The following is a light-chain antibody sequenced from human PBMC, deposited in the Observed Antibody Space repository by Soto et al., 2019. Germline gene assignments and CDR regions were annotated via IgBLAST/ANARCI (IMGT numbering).Light chain of an antibody. Sequence: DIEMTQSPSTVSASLGDSVPITCRASQSITAWLAWYQQRPGKAPKLLIYDVSSLQSGVPSRFSGSGSGTEFTLTISSLQHDDFATYYCQHYKMYYPWTFGQGTKVDIK. CDR2: DVS. CDR1: QSITAW. J-gene: IGKJ1*01. CDR3: QHYKMYYPWT. V-gene: IGKV1-5*01.